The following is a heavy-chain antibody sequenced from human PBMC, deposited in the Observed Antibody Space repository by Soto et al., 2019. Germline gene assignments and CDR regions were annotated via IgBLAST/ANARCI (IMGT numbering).Heavy chain of an antibody. CDR1: GYTFTSYG. D-gene: IGHD6-19*01. Sequence: QVQLVQSGAEVKKPGASVKVSCKASGYTFTSYGISWVRQAPGQGLEWMGWISAYNGNTNYAQKLQGRVTMTTDTSTSTAYMELRSLRSDETAVYYCARQYSSGWYKGSYYYYGMDVWGQGTTVTVSS. CDR3: ARQYSSGWYKGSYYYYGMDV. CDR2: ISAYNGNT. J-gene: IGHJ6*02. V-gene: IGHV1-18*01.